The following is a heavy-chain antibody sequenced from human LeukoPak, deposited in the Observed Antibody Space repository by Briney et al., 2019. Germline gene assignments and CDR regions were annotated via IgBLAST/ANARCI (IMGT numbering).Heavy chain of an antibody. J-gene: IGHJ3*02. CDR1: GGSISSYY. V-gene: IGHV4-4*07. CDR3: ASITLGYCRGGSCYAAFDI. Sequence: AETLSLTCTVSGGSISSYYWSWIRQPAGKGLEWIGRIYTSGSTNYNPSLKSRVTMSVDTSKNQFSLKLSSVTAADTAVYYCASITLGYCRGGSCYAAFDIWGQGTMVTVSS. CDR2: IYTSGST. D-gene: IGHD2-15*01.